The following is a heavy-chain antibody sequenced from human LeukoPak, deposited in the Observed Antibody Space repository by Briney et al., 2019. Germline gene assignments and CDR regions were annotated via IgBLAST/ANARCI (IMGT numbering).Heavy chain of an antibody. CDR1: GYTFTSYG. CDR2: ISAYNGNT. V-gene: IGHV1-18*01. CDR3: ARDTRRYYYGSERTNSNRFDY. J-gene: IGHJ4*02. Sequence: ASVKVSCKASGYTFTSYGISWVRQAPGQGLEWMGWISAYNGNTNYAQKLQGRVTMTTDTSTSTAYMELRSLRSDDTAVYYCARDTRRYYYGSERTNSNRFDYWGQGTLVTVSS. D-gene: IGHD3-10*01.